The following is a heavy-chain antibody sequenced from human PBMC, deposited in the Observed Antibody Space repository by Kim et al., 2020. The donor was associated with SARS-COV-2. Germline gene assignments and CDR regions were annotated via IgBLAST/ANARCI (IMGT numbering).Heavy chain of an antibody. J-gene: IGHJ4*02. V-gene: IGHV3-9*01. CDR3: AKSMVRGVFDY. Sequence: IGYADSVKGRFTISRDNAKNSLYLQMNSLRAEDTALYYCAKSMVRGVFDYWGQGTLVTVSS. D-gene: IGHD3-10*01. CDR2: I.